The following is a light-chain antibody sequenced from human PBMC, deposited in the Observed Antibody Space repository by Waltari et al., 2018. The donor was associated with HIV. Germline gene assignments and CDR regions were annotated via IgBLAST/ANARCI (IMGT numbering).Light chain of an antibody. CDR3: QQSYSTPPVT. J-gene: IGKJ3*01. V-gene: IGKV1-39*01. Sequence: DIQMTQSPSSLSASVADRVTITSRASQSISSYLNWYQQKPGKAPKLLIYAASSLQSGVPSRFSGSGTGTDFTLTISSLQPEDFATYYCQQSYSTPPVTFGPGTKVDIK. CDR1: QSISSY. CDR2: AAS.